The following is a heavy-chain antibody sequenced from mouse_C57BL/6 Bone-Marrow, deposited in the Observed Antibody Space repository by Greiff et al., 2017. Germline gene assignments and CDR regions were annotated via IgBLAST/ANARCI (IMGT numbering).Heavy chain of an antibody. J-gene: IGHJ4*01. Sequence: QVQLQQPGAELVRPGTSVKSSCKASGYTFTSYWMHWVKQRPGQGLEWIGVIDPSDSYTNYNQKFKGKATLTVDTSSSTAYMQLSSLTSEDSAVYYCARSRVLWGYYSYAMDYWGQGTSVTVSS. CDR3: ARSRVLWGYYSYAMDY. V-gene: IGHV1-59*01. D-gene: IGHD2-3*01. CDR2: IDPSDSYT. CDR1: GYTFTSYW.